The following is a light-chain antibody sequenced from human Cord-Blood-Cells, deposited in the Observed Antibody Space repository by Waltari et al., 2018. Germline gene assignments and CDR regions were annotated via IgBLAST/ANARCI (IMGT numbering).Light chain of an antibody. V-gene: IGLV2-14*03. CDR3: SSYTSSSTDV. Sequence: QSALTQPASVSGSPGQSITISCTGTSSDVGGYNYVTWYQHHLGKAPKPMIYDVSNRASGVSNRFSGYKAGNTASLTISGRQAEDEADYYCSSYTSSSTDVFGTGTKVTVL. CDR2: DVS. J-gene: IGLJ1*01. CDR1: SSDVGGYNY.